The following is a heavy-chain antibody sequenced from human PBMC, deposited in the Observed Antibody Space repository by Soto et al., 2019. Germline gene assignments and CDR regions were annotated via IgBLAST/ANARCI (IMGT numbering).Heavy chain of an antibody. Sequence: EVQLVESGGGLVQPGGSLRLSCEASGLSVSSSYMSWVRQAPGQGLEWISVIYSGGGTYYADSVKGRFTISRDNPKNTLYLQMHSLRADDTAVYYCARENLPSRSWYGGRYYSGMDVWGQGTTVTVSS. J-gene: IGHJ6*02. CDR1: GLSVSSSY. CDR2: IYSGGGT. D-gene: IGHD6-13*01. CDR3: ARENLPSRSWYGGRYYSGMDV. V-gene: IGHV3-66*01.